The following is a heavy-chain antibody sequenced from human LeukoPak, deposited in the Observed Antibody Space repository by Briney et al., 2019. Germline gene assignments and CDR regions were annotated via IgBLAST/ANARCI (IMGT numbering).Heavy chain of an antibody. CDR2: INQDGSEK. Sequence: PGGSLRLSCAASGFTFSGYWMSWVRQAPGKGLEWVANINQDGSEKYYVDSVKGRFTISRDNAKNSLFLQMGSLRVEDTAVYYCARDPLNGALDIWGQGTLVTVSS. CDR1: GFTFSGYW. V-gene: IGHV3-7*01. J-gene: IGHJ3*02. CDR3: ARDPLNGALDI.